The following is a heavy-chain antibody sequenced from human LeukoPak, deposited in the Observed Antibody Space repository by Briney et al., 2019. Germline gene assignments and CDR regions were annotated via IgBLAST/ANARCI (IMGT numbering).Heavy chain of an antibody. D-gene: IGHD4-17*01. J-gene: IGHJ4*02. V-gene: IGHV1-2*02. CDR2: INPNSGGT. CDR1: GYTSTGYY. CDR3: ARGKVGYGDLPYFDY. Sequence: ASVKVSCKASGYTSTGYYMHWVRQAPGQGLEWMGWINPNSGGTNYAQKFQGRVTMTRDTSISTAYMELSRLRSDDTAVYYCARGKVGYGDLPYFDYWGQGTLVTVSS.